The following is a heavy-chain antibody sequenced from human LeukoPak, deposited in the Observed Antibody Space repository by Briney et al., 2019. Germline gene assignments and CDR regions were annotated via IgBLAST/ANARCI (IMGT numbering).Heavy chain of an antibody. J-gene: IGHJ4*02. V-gene: IGHV3-21*01. Sequence: PGGSLRLSCAASGFTFSSYSMNWVRQAPGKGLEWVSSISSSSSYMYYADSVKGRFTISRDNAKNSLYLQMTSLRAEDTAVYYCARGNYYDSSGSLDHWGQGTLVTVSS. CDR3: ARGNYYDSSGSLDH. D-gene: IGHD3-22*01. CDR1: GFTFSSYS. CDR2: ISSSSSYM.